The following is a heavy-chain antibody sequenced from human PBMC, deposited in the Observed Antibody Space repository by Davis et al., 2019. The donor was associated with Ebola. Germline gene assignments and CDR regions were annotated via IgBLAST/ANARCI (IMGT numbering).Heavy chain of an antibody. V-gene: IGHV2-5*01. CDR3: APILGSSIFDY. CDR2: IYWNDDK. CDR1: GFSLSTSGVG. Sequence: SGPTLVKPTQTLTLTCTFSGFSLSTSGVGVGWIRQPPGKALEWLALIYWNDDKRYSPSLKSRLTITKDTSKNHVVLSMTNMDPVDTATYYCAPILGSSIFDYWGQGNLVTVSS. J-gene: IGHJ4*02. D-gene: IGHD6-13*01.